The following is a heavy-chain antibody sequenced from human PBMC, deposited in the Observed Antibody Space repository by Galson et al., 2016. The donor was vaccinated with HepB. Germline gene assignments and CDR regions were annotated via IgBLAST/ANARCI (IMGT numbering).Heavy chain of an antibody. CDR3: AINMAVSGDWFDP. Sequence: SVKVSCKASGGSFIHYGINWVRQAPGQGLEWMGGIIPVFGRTTYSQNLKGRITITADASIATAYMELSSLRSDDTAVYYCAINMAVSGDWFDPWGQGTLVTVSS. V-gene: IGHV1-69*13. CDR2: IIPVFGRT. J-gene: IGHJ5*02. CDR1: GGSFIHYG. D-gene: IGHD6-19*01.